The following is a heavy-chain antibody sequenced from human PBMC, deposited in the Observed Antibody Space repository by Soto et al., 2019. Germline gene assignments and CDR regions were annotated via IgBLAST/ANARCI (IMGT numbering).Heavy chain of an antibody. D-gene: IGHD2-2*01. CDR1: GGSISSSSYY. CDR2: IYYSGST. CDR3: ARHRDCSSTSCYLYYYYYMDV. J-gene: IGHJ6*03. Sequence: SGGSISSSSYYWGWIRQPPGKGLEWIGSIYYSGSTYYNPSLKSRVTISVDTSKNQFSLKLSSVTAADTAVYYCARHRDCSSTSCYLYYYYYMDVWGKGTTVTVSS. V-gene: IGHV4-39*01.